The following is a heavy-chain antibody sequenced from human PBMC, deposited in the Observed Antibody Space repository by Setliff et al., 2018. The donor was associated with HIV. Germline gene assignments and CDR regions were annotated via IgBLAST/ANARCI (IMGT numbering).Heavy chain of an antibody. CDR1: GGSFGVYR. Sequence: SETLSLTCTISGGSFGVYRWSWIRQSAGRGLEWIGRIDSSGTTDYKPSLKGRVAISVDTSKNQFSLKLNSVTAADTAVYYCARDQGYSTSFAFDVWGPGTMVTVSS. CDR2: IDSSGTT. D-gene: IGHD6-13*01. CDR3: ARDQGYSTSFAFDV. J-gene: IGHJ3*01. V-gene: IGHV4-4*07.